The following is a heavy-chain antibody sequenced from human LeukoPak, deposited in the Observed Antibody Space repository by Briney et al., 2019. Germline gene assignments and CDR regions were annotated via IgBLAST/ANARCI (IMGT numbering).Heavy chain of an antibody. CDR2: IYYSGST. CDR3: AREGAYDFWSGYYSFAFDI. J-gene: IGHJ3*02. V-gene: IGHV4-59*12. D-gene: IGHD3-3*01. Sequence: PSEALSLTCTVSRGSISSYYWSWIRQPPGKGLEWIGYIYYSGSTNYNPSLKSRVTISVDTSKNQFSLKLSSVTAADTAVYYCAREGAYDFWSGYYSFAFDIWGQGTMVTVSS. CDR1: RGSISSYY.